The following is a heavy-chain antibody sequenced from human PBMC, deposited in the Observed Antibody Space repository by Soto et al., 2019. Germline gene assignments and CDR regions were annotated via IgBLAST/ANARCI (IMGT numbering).Heavy chain of an antibody. Sequence: GASVKVSCKGSGYTFTSYGISWVRQAPGQGLEWMGWISAYNGNTNYAQKLQGRVTMTTDTSTSTAYMELRSLRSDDTAVYYCARDIRGLGIVVVPAAPRGYYYGMDVRGQGTTVTVSS. CDR2: ISAYNGNT. V-gene: IGHV1-18*01. CDR3: ARDIRGLGIVVVPAAPRGYYYGMDV. D-gene: IGHD2-2*01. J-gene: IGHJ6*02. CDR1: GYTFTSYG.